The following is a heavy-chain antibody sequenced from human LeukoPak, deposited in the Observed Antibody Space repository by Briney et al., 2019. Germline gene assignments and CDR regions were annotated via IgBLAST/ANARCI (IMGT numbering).Heavy chain of an antibody. D-gene: IGHD3-9*01. CDR3: AKEEFDSGEY. Sequence: PGGPLRLSCTASGLPFSSYSMNWVRQAPGKGLEWVSSISSSSSYIYYADSVKGRFTISRDNGKNSLYLQMNRLRAEDTAVDYCAKEEFDSGEYWGQGTLVTVSS. CDR1: GLPFSSYS. V-gene: IGHV3-21*01. J-gene: IGHJ4*02. CDR2: ISSSSSYI.